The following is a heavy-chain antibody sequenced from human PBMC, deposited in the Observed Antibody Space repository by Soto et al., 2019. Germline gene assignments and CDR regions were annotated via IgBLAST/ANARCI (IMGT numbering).Heavy chain of an antibody. Sequence: PGGSLRLSCAASGFAFSSYAMTWVRQAPGKGLEWVSGISGSGATTDYADSVKGRFSISRDNSKNALYLQMSSLRADDTAVYFCAKDRTLYSATPVRFAYWGPGTLVTVSS. CDR2: ISGSGATT. D-gene: IGHD3-16*01. J-gene: IGHJ4*02. CDR3: AKDRTLYSATPVRFAY. V-gene: IGHV3-23*01. CDR1: GFAFSSYA.